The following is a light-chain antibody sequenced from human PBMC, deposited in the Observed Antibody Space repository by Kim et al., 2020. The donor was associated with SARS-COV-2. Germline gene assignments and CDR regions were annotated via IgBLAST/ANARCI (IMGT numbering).Light chain of an antibody. CDR3: QAWDSSVV. CDR2: QDT. Sequence: SYELTQPPSVSVSPGQTASITCSGDRLGDKFVCWYQQKPGQSPVLVIHQDTKRPSGIPERFSGSNSGNTATLTISGTQAMDEADYYCQAWDSSVVFGGGTQLTVL. V-gene: IGLV3-1*01. J-gene: IGLJ2*01. CDR1: RLGDKF.